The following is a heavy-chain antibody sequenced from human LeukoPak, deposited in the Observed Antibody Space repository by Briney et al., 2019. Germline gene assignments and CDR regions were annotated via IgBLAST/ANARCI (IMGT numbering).Heavy chain of an antibody. CDR3: ARGEVEMATSFDY. CDR1: GGTFSSYA. Sequence: ASVKVSCKASGGTFSSYAISWVRQAPGQGLEWMGGIIPIFGTANYAQKFQGRVAITADESTSTAYMELSSLRSEDTAVYYCARGEVEMATSFDYWAREPWSPSPQ. V-gene: IGHV1-69*13. J-gene: IGHJ4*02. D-gene: IGHD5-24*01. CDR2: IIPIFGTA.